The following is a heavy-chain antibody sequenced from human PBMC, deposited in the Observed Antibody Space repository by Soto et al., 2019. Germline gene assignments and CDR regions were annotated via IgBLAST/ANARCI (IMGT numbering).Heavy chain of an antibody. V-gene: IGHV4-59*12. CDR3: ARETYGDYVCYFDS. D-gene: IGHD4-17*01. CDR1: GGSISSYY. J-gene: IGHJ4*02. CDR2: IYYSGST. Sequence: SETLSLTCTVSGGSISSYYWSWIRQPPGKGLEWIGYIYYSGSTNYNPSLKSRVTISVDTSKNQFSLKVRSVTAADTAVYYCARETYGDYVCYFDSWGQGILVTVSS.